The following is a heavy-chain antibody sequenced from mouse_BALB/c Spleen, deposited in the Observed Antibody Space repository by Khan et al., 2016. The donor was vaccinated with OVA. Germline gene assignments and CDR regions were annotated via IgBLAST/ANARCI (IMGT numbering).Heavy chain of an antibody. D-gene: IGHD4-1*01. CDR2: INPYNGGD. CDR1: GYSFTGYT. J-gene: IGHJ2*01. Sequence: QLQQSRPELVKPGASMKISCKASGYSFTGYTMNWVKQSHGQNLEWIGVINPYNGGDTYNQKFKGKATLTVDKSSTTAYMELLSLTYEDSAVYYCARTNWEAYYFDYWGQGTTLTVSS. V-gene: IGHV1-18*01. CDR3: ARTNWEAYYFDY.